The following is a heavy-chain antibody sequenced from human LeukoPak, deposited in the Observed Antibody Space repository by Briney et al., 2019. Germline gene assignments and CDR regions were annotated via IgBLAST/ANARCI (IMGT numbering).Heavy chain of an antibody. CDR3: AREGAGYSSSWLFDY. J-gene: IGHJ4*02. CDR1: GYTFTGYY. D-gene: IGHD6-13*01. V-gene: IGHV1-69*06. Sequence: SVKVSCKASGYTFTGYYMHWVRQAPGQGLEWMGGIIPIFGTANYAQKFQGRVTITADKSTSTAYMELSSLRSEDTAVYYCAREGAGYSSSWLFDYWGQGTLVTVSS. CDR2: IIPIFGTA.